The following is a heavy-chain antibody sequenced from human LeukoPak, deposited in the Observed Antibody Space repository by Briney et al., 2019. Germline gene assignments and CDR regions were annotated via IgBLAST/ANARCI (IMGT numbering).Heavy chain of an antibody. V-gene: IGHV5-51*01. J-gene: IGHJ4*02. CDR2: IYPGDSDT. CDR1: GYSFTSYW. CDR3: ARTSGSYYGGIDY. D-gene: IGHD1-26*01. Sequence: GASLQISSKGSGYSFTSYWIGWVRQLPGKGLEWMGIIYPGDSDTRYSPSFQGQVTISADKSISTAYLKWSSLKASDTAMYYCARTSGSYYGGIDYWGQGTLVTVSS.